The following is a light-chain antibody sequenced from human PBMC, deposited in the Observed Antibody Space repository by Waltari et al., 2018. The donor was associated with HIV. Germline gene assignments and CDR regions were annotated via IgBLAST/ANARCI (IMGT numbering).Light chain of an antibody. CDR2: GAS. Sequence: DIQMTQSPGYMSALVGDRVTITCRASQGNSTWLAWYQQKPGKVPQLLIHGASSLHSGVPSRFNGSGSGTQFSLTISSLQSEDCATYYRQQTNGLPLTFGGGTTV. CDR1: QGNSTW. CDR3: QQTNGLPLT. V-gene: IGKV1-12*01. J-gene: IGKJ4*01.